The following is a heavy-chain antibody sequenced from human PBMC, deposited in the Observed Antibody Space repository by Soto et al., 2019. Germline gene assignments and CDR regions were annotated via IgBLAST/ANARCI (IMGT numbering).Heavy chain of an antibody. CDR3: ARDPDTPYFDY. D-gene: IGHD5-18*01. Sequence: QVQLVESGGGVVQPGRSLRLSCAASGFTFSSYAMHWVRQAPGKGLEWVAVISYDGSNKYYADSVKGRFTISRDNSKNTLYLQMNSLRAEDTAVYYCARDPDTPYFDYWGQGTLVTFSS. V-gene: IGHV3-30-3*01. J-gene: IGHJ4*02. CDR1: GFTFSSYA. CDR2: ISYDGSNK.